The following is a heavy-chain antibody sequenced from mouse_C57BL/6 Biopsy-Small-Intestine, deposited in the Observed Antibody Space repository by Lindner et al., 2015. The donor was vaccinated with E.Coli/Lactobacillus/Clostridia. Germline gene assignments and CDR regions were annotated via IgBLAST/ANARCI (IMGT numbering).Heavy chain of an antibody. D-gene: IGHD1-1*01. CDR3: ARTGGSSYAMDY. V-gene: IGHV1-82*01. Sequence: VQLQESGPELVKPGASVKISCKASGYAFSNFWMNWVKQRPGEGLEWIGRIYPGDGDTNYNGKFKGKATFTADTSSNTAYMQLSSLTTEDSAIYYCARTGGSSYAMDYWGQGTSVTVSS. CDR1: GYAFSNFW. CDR2: IYPGDGDT. J-gene: IGHJ4*01.